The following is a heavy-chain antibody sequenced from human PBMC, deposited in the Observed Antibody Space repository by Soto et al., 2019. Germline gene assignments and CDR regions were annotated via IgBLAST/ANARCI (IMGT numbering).Heavy chain of an antibody. CDR3: ARAQPLGYCSSTSCYTTQSFDY. Sequence: LSLTCAVYGGSFSGYYWSWIRQPPGKGLEWIGEINHSGSTNYNPSLKSRVTISVDTSKNQFSLKLSSVTAADTAVYYCARAQPLGYCSSTSCYTTQSFDYWGQGTLVTVS. J-gene: IGHJ4*02. V-gene: IGHV4-34*01. CDR1: GGSFSGYY. CDR2: INHSGST. D-gene: IGHD2-2*02.